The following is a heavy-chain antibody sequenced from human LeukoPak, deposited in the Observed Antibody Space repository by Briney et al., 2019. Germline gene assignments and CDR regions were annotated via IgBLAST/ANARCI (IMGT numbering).Heavy chain of an antibody. CDR2: ISGSGGST. D-gene: IGHD6-13*01. CDR3: AKDPILTIAAAASSGY. V-gene: IGHV3-23*01. J-gene: IGHJ4*02. Sequence: SGGSLRLSCAASGFTFSSYAMSWVRQAPGKGLEWVSAISGSGGSTYYADSVKGRFTISRDNSKNTLYLQMNSLRAEDTAVYYCAKDPILTIAAAASSGYWGQGTLVTVSS. CDR1: GFTFSSYA.